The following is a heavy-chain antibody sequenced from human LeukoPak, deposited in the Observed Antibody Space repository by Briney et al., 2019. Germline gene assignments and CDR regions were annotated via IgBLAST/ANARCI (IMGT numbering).Heavy chain of an antibody. CDR2: IYHSGST. Sequence: SETLSLTCTVSGGPISSGGYYWSWIRQPPGKGLEWIGYIYHSGSTYYNPSLKSRVTISVDRSKNQFSLKLSSVTAADTAVYYCARAVPQWLIFDYWGQGTLVTVSS. V-gene: IGHV4-30-2*01. J-gene: IGHJ4*02. CDR1: GGPISSGGYY. CDR3: ARAVPQWLIFDY. D-gene: IGHD5-24*01.